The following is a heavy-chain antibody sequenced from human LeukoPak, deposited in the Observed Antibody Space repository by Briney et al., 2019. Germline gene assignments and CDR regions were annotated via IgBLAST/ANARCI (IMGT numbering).Heavy chain of an antibody. CDR3: ASGFDSRFFDY. Sequence: GGSLRLSCAASGFTVSSNYMSWVRQAPGKGLEWVSVIYSGGSTYYADSVKGRFTISRDNSKNTLYLQMNSLRAEDTAVYYCASGFDSRFFDYWGQGTLVTVFS. J-gene: IGHJ4*02. D-gene: IGHD3-22*01. V-gene: IGHV3-53*01. CDR2: IYSGGST. CDR1: GFTVSSNY.